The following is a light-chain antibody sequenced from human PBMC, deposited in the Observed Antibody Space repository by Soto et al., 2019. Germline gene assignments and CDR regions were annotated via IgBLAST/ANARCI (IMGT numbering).Light chain of an antibody. V-gene: IGLV1-47*01. CDR1: SSNIGSEY. Sequence: QSVLTQPPSASGTPGQRVTISCSGSSSNIGSEYVVWYQHLPGTAPELLIYRNNQRPSGVPDRFAGSKSGTSASLAISGLRSEEEADFYCAARDDSLSGHWVFGGGTKLTVL. CDR2: RNN. CDR3: AARDDSLSGHWV. J-gene: IGLJ3*02.